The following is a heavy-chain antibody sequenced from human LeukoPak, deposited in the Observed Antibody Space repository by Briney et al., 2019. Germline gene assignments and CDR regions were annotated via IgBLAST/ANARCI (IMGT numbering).Heavy chain of an antibody. CDR2: FVLEDGER. Sequence: ASVKVSCKVSGYTLSGLSIHWVRQGPGKGLEWMAGFVLEDGERIYAQNFRGRVRVTEDTSTDTAYMELSSLRSEDTAVYYCATLDLPPSTAAVASWGQGTLVTVSS. CDR3: ATLDLPPSTAAVAS. CDR1: GYTLSGLS. D-gene: IGHD6-13*01. J-gene: IGHJ5*01. V-gene: IGHV1-24*01.